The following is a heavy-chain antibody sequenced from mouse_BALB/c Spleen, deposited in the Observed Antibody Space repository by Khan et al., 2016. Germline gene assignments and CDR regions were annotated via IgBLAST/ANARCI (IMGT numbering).Heavy chain of an antibody. CDR1: GFSLTGYG. D-gene: IGHD1-1*01. CDR3: AREGNYGSRRRNYAIDY. J-gene: IGHJ4*01. V-gene: IGHV2-6-7*01. Sequence: QVQLKESGPGLVAPSQSLSITCTVSGFSLTGYGVHWVRQPPGKGLEWLGMIWGDGSTDYNSALKSRLSISKDNSKSQVFLTMNRLPTDYTARYYWAREGNYGSRRRNYAIDYWGQGTSVTVSS. CDR2: IWGDGST.